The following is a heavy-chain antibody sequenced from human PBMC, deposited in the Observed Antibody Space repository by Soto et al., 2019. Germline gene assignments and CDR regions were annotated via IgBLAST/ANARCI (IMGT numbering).Heavy chain of an antibody. CDR2: IYYSGST. D-gene: IGHD2-15*01. Sequence: SETLSLTCTVSGGSISRYYWSWIRQPPGKGLEWIGYIYYSGSTNYNPSLKSRVTISVDTSKNQFSLKLSSVTAADTAVYYCARTGVAATPRVTWLDTWGQGTLVTISS. V-gene: IGHV4-59*01. J-gene: IGHJ5*02. CDR1: GGSISRYY. CDR3: ARTGVAATPRVTWLDT.